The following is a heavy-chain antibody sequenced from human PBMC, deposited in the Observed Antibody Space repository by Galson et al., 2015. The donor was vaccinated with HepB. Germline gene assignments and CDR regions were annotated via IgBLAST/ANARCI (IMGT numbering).Heavy chain of an antibody. CDR3: AKDFYSSGLYYYYYYGMDV. J-gene: IGHJ6*02. CDR2: ISWDGGST. D-gene: IGHD6-19*01. Sequence: SLRLSCAASGFTFDDYTMHWVRQAPGKGLEWVSLISWDGGSTYYADSVKGRFTISRDNSKNSLYLQMNSLRTEDTALYYCAKDFYSSGLYYYYYYGMDVWGQGTTVTVSS. CDR1: GFTFDDYT. V-gene: IGHV3-43*01.